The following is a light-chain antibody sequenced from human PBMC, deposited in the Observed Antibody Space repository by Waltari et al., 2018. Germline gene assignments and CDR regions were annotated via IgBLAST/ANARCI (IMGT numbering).Light chain of an antibody. V-gene: IGLV2-23*02. CDR3: SSYAGSSTFVV. CDR1: TNESGCYDL. J-gene: IGLJ2*01. CDR2: EVS. Sequence: QSALTQPASVSGSPGQSITIPCTGTTNESGCYDLVPRYQPHPGKVPKLMIYEVSKRPSGVSGVSYRFSGSKSGNTASLTISGLQTEDEADYYCSSYAGSSTFVVFGGGTKLTVL.